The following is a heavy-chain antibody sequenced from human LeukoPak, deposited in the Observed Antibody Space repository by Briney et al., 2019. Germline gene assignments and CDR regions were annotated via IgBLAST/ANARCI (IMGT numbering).Heavy chain of an antibody. Sequence: SETLSLTCTVSGGSISSNSYYWGWIRQPPGKGLEGIGTVYYSGSTYYNPSLKSRVTISVDTSKNQFSLKLSSVTAADTAVYYCARAKKYCSGGTCYSEFFDYWGQGTLVTVSS. D-gene: IGHD2-15*01. CDR1: GGSISSNSYY. J-gene: IGHJ4*02. V-gene: IGHV4-39*01. CDR2: VYYSGST. CDR3: ARAKKYCSGGTCYSEFFDY.